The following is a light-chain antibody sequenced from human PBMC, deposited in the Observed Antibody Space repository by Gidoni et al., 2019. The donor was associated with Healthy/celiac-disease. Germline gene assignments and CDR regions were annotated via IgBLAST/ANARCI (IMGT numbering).Light chain of an antibody. V-gene: IGKV2-28*01. CDR1: QSLMHSNGYND. Sequence: VMTPSPLSLPVTPGEPASISCRSSQSLMHSNGYNDMDWYLQKPGQSPHLLIYVGSNRSSGVPDRVSGSGSGTDFTLKISRVEAEDVGVYYCMQALQTRTFGQGTKVEIK. CDR2: VGS. CDR3: MQALQTRT. J-gene: IGKJ1*01.